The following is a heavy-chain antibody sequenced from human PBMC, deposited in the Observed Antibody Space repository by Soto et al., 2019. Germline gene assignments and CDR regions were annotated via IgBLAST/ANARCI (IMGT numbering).Heavy chain of an antibody. D-gene: IGHD2-21*02. CDR1: GFTFSSYS. CDR2: ISGSGGST. V-gene: IGHV3-23*01. CDR3: AKDWTAI. Sequence: EVQLLESGGGLVQPGGSLRLSCAASGFTFSSYSMTWVRQAPGKGLEWVSTISGSGGSTYYADSVKGRFSISRDNSKSTLYLQMNSLRAEDTAVYYCAKDWTAIWGQGTMVTVSS. J-gene: IGHJ3*02.